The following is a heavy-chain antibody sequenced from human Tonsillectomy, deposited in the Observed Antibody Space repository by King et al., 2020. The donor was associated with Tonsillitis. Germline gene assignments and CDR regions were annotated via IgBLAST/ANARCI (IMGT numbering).Heavy chain of an antibody. CDR2: IRYEGSNK. Sequence: VQLVESGGGVVQPGGSLRLSCTASGFTFSTYGMHWVRQAPGKGLEWVAFIRYEGSNKYYVDSVKGRLTISRENSKKTLYLQINRLRAEETDAYYCVAPRSGDSYGFDAFDIWVQATMVTVSS. CDR3: VAPRSGDSYGFDAFDI. D-gene: IGHD5-18*01. J-gene: IGHJ3*02. V-gene: IGHV3-30*02. CDR1: GFTFSTYG.